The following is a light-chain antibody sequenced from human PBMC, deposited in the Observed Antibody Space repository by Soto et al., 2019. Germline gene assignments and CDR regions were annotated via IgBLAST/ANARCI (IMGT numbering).Light chain of an antibody. J-gene: IGLJ2*01. CDR2: EVS. CDR3: SSYSRSSTLGVV. Sequence: QSVLTQPASVSGSPGQSITISCTGTSSDVGGYNYVSWYQQHPGKAPKLMIYEVSNRPSGVSNRFSGSKSGNTASLTISGVLAEDEAAYYCSSYSRSSTLGVVFGGGTKVTVL. V-gene: IGLV2-14*01. CDR1: SSDVGGYNY.